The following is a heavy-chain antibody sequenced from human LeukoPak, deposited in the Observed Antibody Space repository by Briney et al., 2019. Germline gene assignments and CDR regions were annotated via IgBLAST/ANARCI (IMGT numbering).Heavy chain of an antibody. CDR2: LKHDGIEK. Sequence: TGGSLRLSCAASGFAFSSYWMDWVRQAPGKGPEWVANLKHDGIEKYLVDSVKGRFAISRDNAKNLLYLQMNSLRAEDTAVYYCARGNAGRYYYDSSGYYHRPHYYYYGMDVWGQGTTVTVSS. CDR1: GFAFSSYW. D-gene: IGHD3-22*01. V-gene: IGHV3-7*01. CDR3: ARGNAGRYYYDSSGYYHRPHYYYYGMDV. J-gene: IGHJ6*02.